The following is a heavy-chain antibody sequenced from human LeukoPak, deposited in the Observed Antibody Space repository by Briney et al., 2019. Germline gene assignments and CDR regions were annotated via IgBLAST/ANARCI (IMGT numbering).Heavy chain of an antibody. D-gene: IGHD6-6*01. CDR1: GFTFSSYA. CDR2: ISGSGGST. Sequence: GGSLRLSCTASGFTFSSYAMSWVRQAPGKGLEWVSAISGSGGSTYYADSVKGRFTISRDNSKNTLYLQMNSLRAEDTAVYYCAKATSIAARRGSGGFNYWGQGTLVTVSS. J-gene: IGHJ4*02. V-gene: IGHV3-23*01. CDR3: AKATSIAARRGSGGFNY.